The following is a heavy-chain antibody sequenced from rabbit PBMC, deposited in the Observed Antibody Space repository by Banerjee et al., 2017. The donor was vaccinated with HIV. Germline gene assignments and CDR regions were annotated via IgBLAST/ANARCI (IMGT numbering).Heavy chain of an antibody. CDR3: ARSNTYYGMDL. Sequence: QEQLKETGGGLVQPGGSLTLSCKASGFDFSSRYYMTWVRQAPGKGLEWIGCIYTGSGSTYYASWVNGRFTISSHNTQNTLYLQLNSLTAADTATYFCARSNTYYGMDLWGPGTLVTVS. J-gene: IGHJ6*01. CDR1: GFDFSSRYY. CDR2: IYTGSGST. V-gene: IGHV1S43*01.